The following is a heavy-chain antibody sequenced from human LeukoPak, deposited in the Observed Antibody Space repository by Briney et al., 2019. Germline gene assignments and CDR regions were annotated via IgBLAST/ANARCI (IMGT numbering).Heavy chain of an antibody. CDR3: ARLMATTQFDY. J-gene: IGHJ4*02. CDR2: IYHSGTT. Sequence: PSGTLSLTCAVSGGSISSSNWWSWVRQPPGRGLKWIGQIYHSGTTNYNPSLKSRVTISVDKSKNQLSLKLSAVTAADRAVYYCARLMATTQFDYWGLGTLVTVSS. D-gene: IGHD5-24*01. V-gene: IGHV4-4*02. CDR1: GGSISSSNW.